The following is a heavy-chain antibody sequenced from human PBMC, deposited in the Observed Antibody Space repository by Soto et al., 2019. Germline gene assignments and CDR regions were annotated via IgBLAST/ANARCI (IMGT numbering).Heavy chain of an antibody. CDR3: AREEGVRKWIQEENNWFDP. CDR2: IIPIFGTA. Sequence: QGQLVQSGAEVMEPGSSVKVSCKASGGTFSSYAISWVRQAPGQGLEWMGGIIPIFGTANYAQKFQGRVTITADESTSTAYMELSSLRSEDTAVYYCAREEGVRKWIQEENNWFDPSGQGTLVTVSS. V-gene: IGHV1-69*01. D-gene: IGHD5-18*01. CDR1: GGTFSSYA. J-gene: IGHJ5*02.